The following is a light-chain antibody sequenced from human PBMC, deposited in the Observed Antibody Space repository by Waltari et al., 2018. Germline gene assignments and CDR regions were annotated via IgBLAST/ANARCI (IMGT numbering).Light chain of an antibody. V-gene: IGLV2-11*01. CDR3: CSYAGSYSVV. Sequence: QSALTHPRSVSGSPGQSVTLACTGTSSDVGGCNYVSWYQQHPGKAPKRMIYDVSKRPSGVPDRFSGSKSGNTASLTISGLQAEDEADYYCCSYAGSYSVVFGGGTKLTVL. CDR2: DVS. CDR1: SSDVGGCNY. J-gene: IGLJ2*01.